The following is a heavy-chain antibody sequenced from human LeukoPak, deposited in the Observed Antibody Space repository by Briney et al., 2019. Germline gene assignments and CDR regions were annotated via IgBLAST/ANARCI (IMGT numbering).Heavy chain of an antibody. J-gene: IGHJ5*02. CDR3: ASQSYARFDP. CDR2: IKQDGSEQ. CDR1: GFTFSSYW. Sequence: GGSLRLSCAASGFTFSSYWMSWVRQAPGKGLEWVANIKQDGSEQYPVDSVKGRFTISRDNSRKLLFLQMNSLRVEDTAVYYCASQSYARFDPWGQGTLVTVSS. V-gene: IGHV3-7*01. D-gene: IGHD3-16*01.